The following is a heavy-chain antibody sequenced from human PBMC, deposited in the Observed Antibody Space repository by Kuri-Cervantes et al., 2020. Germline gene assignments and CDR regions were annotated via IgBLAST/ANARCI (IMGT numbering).Heavy chain of an antibody. Sequence: SLKISCAASGFTFDDYAMHWVRQAPGKGLEWVSGISWNSGSIGYADSVKGRFTISRDNAKNSLYLQMNSLRAEDTALYYCARDSSKWELVADWFDPWGQGTLVTDSS. CDR1: GFTFDDYA. CDR3: ARDSSKWELVADWFDP. D-gene: IGHD1-26*01. V-gene: IGHV3-9*01. J-gene: IGHJ5*02. CDR2: ISWNSGSI.